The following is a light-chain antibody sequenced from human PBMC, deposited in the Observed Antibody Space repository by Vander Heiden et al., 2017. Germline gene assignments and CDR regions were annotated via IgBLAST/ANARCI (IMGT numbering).Light chain of an antibody. Sequence: DIVMTQSPDSLAASLGERATINCKSSQSVLHRSNNKNYLAWYQQKPGQHPKFLIYWASTRESGVPDRFSCSGSGTDFSLAFSSLQAVDVSVYYCQQYYTAPHTFGQATQLEIK. V-gene: IGKV4-1*01. CDR2: WAS. CDR1: QSVLHRSNNKNY. CDR3: QQYYTAPHT. J-gene: IGKJ2*01.